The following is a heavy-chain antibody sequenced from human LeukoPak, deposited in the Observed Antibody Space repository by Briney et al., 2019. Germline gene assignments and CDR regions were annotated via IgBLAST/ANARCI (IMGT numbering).Heavy chain of an antibody. CDR1: GGSINSYY. CDR3: ACLTTADAFDI. CDR2: IYDSGST. V-gene: IGHV4-59*01. Sequence: SETLSLTCTVSGGSINSYYWSWIRQPPGKGLEWIGYIYDSGSTNYNPSLKSRVTISVDTSKNQFSLKLSSVTAADTAVYYCACLTTADAFDIWSQGTMVTVSS. D-gene: IGHD3-22*01. J-gene: IGHJ3*02.